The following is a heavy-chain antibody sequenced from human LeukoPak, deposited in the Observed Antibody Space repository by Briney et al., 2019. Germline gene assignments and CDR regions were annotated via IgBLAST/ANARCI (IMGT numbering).Heavy chain of an antibody. CDR3: AKDAYSGFSSSYNMDS. Sequence: ASVKVSCKASGYTVTGHYLHWVRQAPGQGLEWMGWINPNSGVTNYAQKFQGRVTMTRDTSINTAYLDLHSLTSDDTAMYFCAKDAYSGFSSSYNMDSWGQGTLVTVPS. D-gene: IGHD5-18*01. CDR1: GYTVTGHY. CDR2: INPNSGVT. J-gene: IGHJ4*02. V-gene: IGHV1-2*02.